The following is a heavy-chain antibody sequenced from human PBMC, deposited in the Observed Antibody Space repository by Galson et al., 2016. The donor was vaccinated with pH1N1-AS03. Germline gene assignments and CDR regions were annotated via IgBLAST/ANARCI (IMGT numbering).Heavy chain of an antibody. CDR2: IKSNTDGGTT. V-gene: IGHV3-15*01. CDR1: EFTFSSAW. D-gene: IGHD3-22*01. Sequence: SLRLSCAVSEFTFSSAWMSWVRQAPGKGLEWVGRIKSNTDGGTTDFAAPVKGGFTISRDDSRNRLSLQMNNLRTEDTAAYFCTTDHYNDWNYWGQGTLVTVSS. J-gene: IGHJ4*02. CDR3: TTDHYNDWNY.